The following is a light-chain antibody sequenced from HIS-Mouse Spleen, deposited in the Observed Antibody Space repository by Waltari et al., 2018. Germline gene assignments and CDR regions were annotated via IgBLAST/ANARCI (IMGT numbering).Light chain of an antibody. CDR2: KDS. Sequence: SYELKQPPSVSVSPGQTARITCSGDALPKQYAYWYQQKPGQAPVLVIYKDSERPSGIPERFSGSSSGTTVTLTISGVQAEDEADYYCQSADSSGTYPNWVFGGGTKLTVL. CDR3: QSADSSGTYPNWV. J-gene: IGLJ3*02. V-gene: IGLV3-25*03. CDR1: ALPKQY.